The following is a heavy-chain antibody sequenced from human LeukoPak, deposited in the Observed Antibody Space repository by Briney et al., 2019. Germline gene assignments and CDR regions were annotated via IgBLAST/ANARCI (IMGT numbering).Heavy chain of an antibody. D-gene: IGHD3-9*01. CDR1: GGSSMDYY. V-gene: IGHV4-34*01. Sequence: SETLSLTCPVYGGSSMDYYRSCFPHPPGKGREWIGEINHSGVTNYNPSLKSRITISEDTSKRQFSLQLSSVTAADTAVYYCVTNYDILTSYRAYWGQGTLVTVSS. CDR3: VTNYDILTSYRAY. CDR2: INHSGVT. J-gene: IGHJ4*02.